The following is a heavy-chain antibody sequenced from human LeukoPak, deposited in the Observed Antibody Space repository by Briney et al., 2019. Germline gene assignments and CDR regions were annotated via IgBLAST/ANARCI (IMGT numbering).Heavy chain of an antibody. CDR3: AKGKGSGHYYYYSMDV. CDR1: GFTFSTFA. J-gene: IGHJ6*03. CDR2: ISGSAAGT. V-gene: IGHV3-23*01. Sequence: GGSLRLSCAASGFTFSTFAMTWVRQPPGKGLEWVSLISGSAAGTYYADSVKGRFTISRDNSKNTLYLQMNSLRAEDTAVYYCAKGKGSGHYYYYSMDVWGKGTTVTVSS. D-gene: IGHD1-14*01.